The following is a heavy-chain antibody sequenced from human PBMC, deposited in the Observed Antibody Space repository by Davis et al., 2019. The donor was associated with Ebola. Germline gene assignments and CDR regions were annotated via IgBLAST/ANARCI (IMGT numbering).Heavy chain of an antibody. CDR1: GGTFSSYA. Sequence: SVKVSCKASGGTFSSYAISWVRQAPGQGLEWMGGIIPIFGTANYAQKFQGRVTITADESTSTAYMELRSLRSDDTAVYYCARRVELYYYGMDVWGQGTTVTVSS. V-gene: IGHV1-69*13. CDR2: IIPIFGTA. J-gene: IGHJ6*02. CDR3: ARRVELYYYGMDV. D-gene: IGHD1-1*01.